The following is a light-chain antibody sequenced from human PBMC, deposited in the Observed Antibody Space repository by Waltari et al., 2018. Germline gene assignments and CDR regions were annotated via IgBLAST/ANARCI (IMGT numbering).Light chain of an antibody. CDR1: QTLFYSSNNKNY. CDR2: WAS. V-gene: IGKV4-1*01. Sequence: DIVMTQSPDSLAVSLGERATINCKSSQTLFYSSNNKNYLAWYQLKPGTPPKLLIFWASTRESGVPDRFSGSGSATDFTLTIDTLQAEDVAVYYCQQYYTTPTFGQGTKVEIK. J-gene: IGKJ1*01. CDR3: QQYYTTPT.